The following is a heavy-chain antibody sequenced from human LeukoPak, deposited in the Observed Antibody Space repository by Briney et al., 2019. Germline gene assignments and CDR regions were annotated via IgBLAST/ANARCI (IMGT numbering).Heavy chain of an antibody. D-gene: IGHD3-16*02. Sequence: PSETLSLTCAVYGGSFSGYYWSWIRQPPGKGLEWIGEINHSGSTNYNPSLKSRVTISVDTSKNQFSLKLSSVTAADTAVYYCARARGGYDYVWGSYRYTSGWFDPWGQGTLVTVSP. V-gene: IGHV4-34*01. CDR3: ARARGGYDYVWGSYRYTSGWFDP. CDR2: INHSGST. CDR1: GGSFSGYY. J-gene: IGHJ5*02.